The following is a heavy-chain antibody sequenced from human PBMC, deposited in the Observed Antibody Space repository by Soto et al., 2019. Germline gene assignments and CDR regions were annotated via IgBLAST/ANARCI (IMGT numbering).Heavy chain of an antibody. V-gene: IGHV3-48*03. CDR3: ARGGVTGTTHFDY. CDR2: ISSSGDAI. CDR1: GFTFSSYE. D-gene: IGHD1-7*01. J-gene: IGHJ4*02. Sequence: GGSLRLSCAASGFTFSSYEMNWVRQAPGKGLEWVSYISSSGDAIYYADSVKGRFTISRDNAKNSLYLQMNSLRAEDTAIYYCARGGVTGTTHFDYWGQGTLVTVSS.